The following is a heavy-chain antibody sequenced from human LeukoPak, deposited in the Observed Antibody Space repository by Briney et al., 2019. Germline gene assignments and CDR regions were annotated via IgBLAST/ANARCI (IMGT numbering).Heavy chain of an antibody. D-gene: IGHD3-3*01. J-gene: IGHJ6*02. CDR3: ASGTIFGSLTPLNVGTNYYYYGMDV. Sequence: ASVKVSCKASGYTFTGYYMHWVRQAPGQGLEWMGWINPNSGGTNYAQKFQGRVTMTRDTSISTAYMELSRLRSDDTAVYYCASGTIFGSLTPLNVGTNYYYYGMDVWGQGTTVTVSS. CDR1: GYTFTGYY. CDR2: INPNSGGT. V-gene: IGHV1-2*02.